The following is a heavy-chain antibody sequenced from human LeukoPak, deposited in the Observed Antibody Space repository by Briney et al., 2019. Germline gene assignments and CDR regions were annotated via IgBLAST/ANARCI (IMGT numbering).Heavy chain of an antibody. CDR1: GGSISSSSYY. V-gene: IGHV4-39*01. CDR3: ARLDYGGHYFDY. CDR2: IYYSGST. D-gene: IGHD4-17*01. Sequence: PSETLSLTCTVSGGSISSSSYYWGWIRHPPEKGLEWIGNIYYSGSTYYNPSLKSRVTISVDTSKNLFSLKLSSVTAADTAVYYCARLDYGGHYFDYWGQGTLVTVSS. J-gene: IGHJ4*02.